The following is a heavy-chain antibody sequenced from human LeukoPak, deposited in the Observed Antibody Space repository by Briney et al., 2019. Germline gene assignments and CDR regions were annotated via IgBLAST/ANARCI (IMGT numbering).Heavy chain of an antibody. J-gene: IGHJ4*02. D-gene: IGHD6-19*01. CDR2: IYYSGST. Sequence: SSETLSLTCTASGGSISSSSYYWGWIRQPPGKGLEWIGSIYYSGSTYYNPSLKSRVTISVDTSKNQFSLKLSSVTAADTAVYYCARGTYSSAHFDYWGQGTLVTVSS. CDR3: ARGTYSSAHFDY. V-gene: IGHV4-39*07. CDR1: GGSISSSSYY.